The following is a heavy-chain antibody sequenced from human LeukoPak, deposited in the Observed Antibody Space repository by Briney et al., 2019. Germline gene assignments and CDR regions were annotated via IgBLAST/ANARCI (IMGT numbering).Heavy chain of an antibody. D-gene: IGHD3-10*01. Sequence: GGSLRLSCAASGLYFDSHAMHWVRQAPDKGLEWVAFISYTGGNEYYADPVKGRFTISRDNPKNTLYLQMNSLRSEDTAVYFCAREGGDLGAFEVWGQGTVVTVSS. CDR3: AREGGDLGAFEV. CDR1: GLYFDSHA. J-gene: IGHJ3*01. CDR2: ISYTGGNE. V-gene: IGHV3-30*04.